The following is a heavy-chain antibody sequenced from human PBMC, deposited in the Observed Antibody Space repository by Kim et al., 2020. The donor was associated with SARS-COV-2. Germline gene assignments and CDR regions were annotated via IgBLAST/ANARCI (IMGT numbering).Heavy chain of an antibody. CDR2: INAGNGNT. D-gene: IGHD3-10*01. J-gene: IGHJ5*02. CDR3: ARAFMVRGFDP. CDR1: GYTFTSYA. V-gene: IGHV1-3*01. Sequence: ASVKVSCKASGYTFTSYAMHWVRQAPGQRLEWMGWINAGNGNTKYSQKFQGRVTITRDTSASTAYMEMSSLRSEDTAVYYCARAFMVRGFDPWGQGTLVTVSS.